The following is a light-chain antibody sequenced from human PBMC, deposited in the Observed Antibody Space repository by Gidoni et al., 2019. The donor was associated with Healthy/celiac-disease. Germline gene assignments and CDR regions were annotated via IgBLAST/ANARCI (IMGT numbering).Light chain of an antibody. CDR3: CSYAGSYTL. CDR2: DVS. V-gene: IGLV2-11*01. Sequence: QSALTQPRSVSRSPGQSVTISCTGTSSDVGGYNYVSWYQQHPGKAPKLMIYDVSKRPSGVPDRFSGSKSGNTASLTISGLQAEDEADYYCCSYAGSYTLFGGGTKLTVL. CDR1: SSDVGGYNY. J-gene: IGLJ2*01.